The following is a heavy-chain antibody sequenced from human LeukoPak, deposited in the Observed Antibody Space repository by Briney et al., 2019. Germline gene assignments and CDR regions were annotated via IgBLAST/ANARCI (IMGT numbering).Heavy chain of an antibody. CDR2: IKQDGSEK. D-gene: IGHD4-17*01. J-gene: IGHJ4*02. Sequence: PGGSLRLSCAASGFTFSSYWMSWVRQAPGKGLEWVANIKQDGSEKYYVDSVKGRITISRDNAKNSLYLQMNSLGAEDTAVYYCARGGYGDYGGYYWSQGTLVTVSS. V-gene: IGHV3-7*01. CDR3: ARGGYGDYGGYY. CDR1: GFTFSSYW.